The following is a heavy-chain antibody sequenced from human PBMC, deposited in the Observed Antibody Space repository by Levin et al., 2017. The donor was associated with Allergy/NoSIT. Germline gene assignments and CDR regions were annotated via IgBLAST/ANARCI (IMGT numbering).Heavy chain of an antibody. Sequence: GGSLRLSCAASGFTFSDYYMSWIRQAPGKGLEWVSYISSSGSTIYYADSVKGRFTISRDNAKNSLYLQMNSLRAEDTAVYYCARSPYGDYDSLYYYYGMDVWGQGTTVTVSS. CDR1: GFTFSDYY. V-gene: IGHV3-11*01. D-gene: IGHD4-17*01. CDR2: ISSSGSTI. J-gene: IGHJ6*02. CDR3: ARSPYGDYDSLYYYYGMDV.